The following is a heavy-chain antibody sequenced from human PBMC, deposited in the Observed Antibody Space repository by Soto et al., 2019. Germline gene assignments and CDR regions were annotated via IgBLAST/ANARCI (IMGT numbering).Heavy chain of an antibody. CDR3: ARDRLEFLREPYYYGMDV. CDR2: IYYSGST. D-gene: IGHD3-10*01. Sequence: QVQLQESGPGLVKPSQTLSLTCTVSGGSISSGGYYWSWIRQHPGKGLEWIGYIYYSGSTYYNPSLKRRVTISVETSKNQFSLKLSSVTAADTAVYYCARDRLEFLREPYYYGMDVWGQGTTVTVSS. J-gene: IGHJ6*02. CDR1: GGSISSGGYY. V-gene: IGHV4-31*03.